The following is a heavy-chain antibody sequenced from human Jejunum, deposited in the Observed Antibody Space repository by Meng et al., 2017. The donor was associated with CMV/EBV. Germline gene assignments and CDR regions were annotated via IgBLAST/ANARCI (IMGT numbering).Heavy chain of an antibody. V-gene: IGHV1-3*01. CDR1: GYTFSNYA. CDR2: ISVGNGNT. J-gene: IGHJ4*02. D-gene: IGHD6-19*01. CDR3: VRYSNAWYDY. Sequence: QVQHVQSGAEVTKPGASAKVSCKASGYTFSNYAIHWVRQAPGQRLEWMGWISVGNGNTRYSQKFQDRVTITRDRSASTAYMELSSLRFEDTAVYYCVRYSNAWYDYWGPGTLVTVSS.